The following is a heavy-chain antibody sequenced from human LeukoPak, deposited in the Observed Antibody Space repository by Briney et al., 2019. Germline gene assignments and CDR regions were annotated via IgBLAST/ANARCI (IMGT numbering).Heavy chain of an antibody. Sequence: GGSLRLSCAASGFTFSSYAMSWVRQAPGKGLEWVSAISGSGGSTYYADSVKGRFTISRDNSKNTLYLQMNSLRAEDTAVYYCAKRGYKRLRPHDAFDIWGQGTMVTVSS. V-gene: IGHV3-23*01. D-gene: IGHD6-25*01. CDR1: GFTFSSYA. CDR3: AKRGYKRLRPHDAFDI. CDR2: ISGSGGST. J-gene: IGHJ3*02.